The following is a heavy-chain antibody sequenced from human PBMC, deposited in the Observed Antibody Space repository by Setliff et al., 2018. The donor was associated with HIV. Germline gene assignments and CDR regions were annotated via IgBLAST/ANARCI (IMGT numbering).Heavy chain of an antibody. CDR1: GGSISSGDYY. V-gene: IGHV4-31*03. D-gene: IGHD6-19*01. CDR2: IYYSGST. CDR3: ARGATYRSGWHFDY. Sequence: SETLSLTCTVSGGSISSGDYYWSWIRQHPGKGLEWIGYIYYSGSTFYNPSLKSRVTISVDTSKNQFSLKLTSVTAADTAVYYCARGATYRSGWHFDYWGQGTLVT. J-gene: IGHJ4*02.